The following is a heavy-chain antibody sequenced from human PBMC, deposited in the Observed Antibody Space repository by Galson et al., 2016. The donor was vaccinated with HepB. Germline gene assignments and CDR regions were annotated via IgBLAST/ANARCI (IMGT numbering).Heavy chain of an antibody. CDR3: EREGTGDDFD. D-gene: IGHD2-21*01. V-gene: IGHV3-7*01. CDR2: INGDGSVK. CDR1: GLSISDLW. J-gene: IGHJ4*02. Sequence: SLRLSCAASGLSISDLWMDWVRQAPGKGLEWVANINGDGSVKYDVDSVRGRFTISRDNTKNSLYLQMNSLTVEDTGVYYCEREGTGDDFDWGQGTLVTVSS.